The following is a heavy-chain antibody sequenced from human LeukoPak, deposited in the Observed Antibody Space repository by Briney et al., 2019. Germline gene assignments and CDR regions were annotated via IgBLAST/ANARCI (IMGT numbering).Heavy chain of an antibody. CDR2: ISAYNGNT. D-gene: IGHD3-3*01. CDR1: GYTFTSYG. V-gene: IGHV1-18*01. J-gene: IGHJ3*02. CDR3: ARGRITIFGVATPFDI. Sequence: ASVKISCKASGYTFTSYGISWVRQAPGQGLEWMGWISAYNGNTNYAQKLQGRVTMTTDTSTSTAYMELRSLRSDDTAVYYCARGRITIFGVATPFDIWGQGTMVTVSS.